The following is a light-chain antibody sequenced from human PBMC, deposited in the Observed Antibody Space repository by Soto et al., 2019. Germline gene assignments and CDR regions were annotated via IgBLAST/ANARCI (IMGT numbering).Light chain of an antibody. CDR1: SSDVGGYNY. J-gene: IGLJ1*01. CDR2: DVS. Sequence: QSVLTQPASVSGSPGQSITISCTGTSSDVGGYNYVSWYQQHPGKAPKLMIYDVSNRPSGVSNRFSGSKSGNTASLTISGLLAEDEADYYCSSYTSSSILYVFGTGTKVTVL. V-gene: IGLV2-14*01. CDR3: SSYTSSSILYV.